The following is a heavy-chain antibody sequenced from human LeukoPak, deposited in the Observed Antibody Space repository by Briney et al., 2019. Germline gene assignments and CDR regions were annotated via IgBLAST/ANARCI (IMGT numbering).Heavy chain of an antibody. CDR2: ISAYNGNT. CDR1: GYTFTSYG. D-gene: IGHD3-22*01. Sequence: ASVKVSCKASGYTFTSYGISWVRQAPGQGLEWMGWISAYNGNTNYAQKLQGRVTMTTDTSTSTAYMELRSLRSDDTAVYYCARDVASTMIVVVTNWFDPWGQGTLVTVSS. V-gene: IGHV1-18*01. J-gene: IGHJ5*02. CDR3: ARDVASTMIVVVTNWFDP.